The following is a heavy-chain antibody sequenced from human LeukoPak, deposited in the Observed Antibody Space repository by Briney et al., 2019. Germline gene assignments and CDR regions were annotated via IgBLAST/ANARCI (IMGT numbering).Heavy chain of an antibody. V-gene: IGHV3-74*01. CDR2: MNIDGSSI. CDR1: GFTLSNYW. Sequence: PGGSLRLSCVASGFTLSNYWMHWVRQAPGKGLVWVSRMNIDGSSISYADSVKGRFTISRDNAKNTLYLQMNSLRAEDTAVYYCARIGATMAYIDYWGQGTLVTVSS. J-gene: IGHJ4*02. CDR3: ARIGATMAYIDY. D-gene: IGHD1-26*01.